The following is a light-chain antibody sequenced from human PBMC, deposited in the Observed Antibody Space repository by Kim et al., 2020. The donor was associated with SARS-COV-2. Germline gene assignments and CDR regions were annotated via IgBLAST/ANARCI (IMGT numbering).Light chain of an antibody. CDR2: GNS. Sequence: QSVLTQPPSVSGAPGQRVTISCTGSSSNIGAGYDVHWYQQLPGTAPKLLIYGNSNRPSGVPDRFSGSKSGTSASLANTGLQAEDEADYYCQSYDSSLSVVVFGGGTQLTVL. CDR3: QSYDSSLSVVV. CDR1: SSNIGAGYD. J-gene: IGLJ2*01. V-gene: IGLV1-40*01.